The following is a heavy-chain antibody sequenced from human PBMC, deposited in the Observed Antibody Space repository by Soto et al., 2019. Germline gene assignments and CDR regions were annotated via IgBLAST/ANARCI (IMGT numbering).Heavy chain of an antibody. J-gene: IGHJ4*02. D-gene: IGHD3-10*01. V-gene: IGHV3-53*01. Sequence: EVQLVESGGGLIQPGGSLRLSCAVSGFTVSNNYMSWVRQAPGKGLEGVSVIYSGGYTAYGDSVKGRFTISRDNSKNTIYLQMKRREPSDPGGYFVATPPGGGGYWGQGTLVTVSS. CDR1: GFTVSNNY. CDR2: IYSGGYT. CDR3: ATPPGGGGY.